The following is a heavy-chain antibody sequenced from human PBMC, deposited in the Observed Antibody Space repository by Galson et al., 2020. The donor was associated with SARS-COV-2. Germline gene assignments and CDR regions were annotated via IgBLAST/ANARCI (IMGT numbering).Heavy chain of an antibody. CDR3: LAYSSSRHCY. J-gene: IGHJ4*02. V-gene: IGHV3-64D*09. CDR2: LSATGGTS. D-gene: IGHD6-6*01. Sequence: GGSLRLSCSASGFTFSDYAMHWVRQSPGKGLEYVSALSATGGTSFYTDSVKGRFTMSRDNSKNTFYLQMTGLRVEDTAFYYCLAYSSSRHCYWGQGTLVAVSS. CDR1: GFTFSDYA.